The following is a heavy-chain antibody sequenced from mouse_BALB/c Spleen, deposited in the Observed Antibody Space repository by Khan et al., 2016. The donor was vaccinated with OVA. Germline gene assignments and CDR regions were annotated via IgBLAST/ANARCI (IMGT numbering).Heavy chain of an antibody. CDR2: INTYTGEP. D-gene: IGHD2-1*01. V-gene: IGHV9-3-1*01. CDR3: ARSKGNYWFAY. Sequence: QIQLVQSGPELKKPGETVKISCKTSGYTFTNYGMNWVKQAPGKGLKWMGWINTYTGEPTYADDFTGRFAFSLATSASTAYLQINNLKNEDTATYFCARSKGNYWFAYWGQGTLVTVSA. J-gene: IGHJ3*01. CDR1: GYTFTNYG.